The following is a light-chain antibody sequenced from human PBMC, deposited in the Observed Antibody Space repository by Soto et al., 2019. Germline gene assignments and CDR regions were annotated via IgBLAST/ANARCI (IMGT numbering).Light chain of an antibody. CDR3: QQYNNWPRVT. CDR1: QSVSSN. CDR2: GAS. J-gene: IGKJ2*01. Sequence: EIVMTQSPATLSVSPGERATLSCRASQSVSSNLAWYQQKPGQAPRLLIYGASTRATGIPARFSGSGSGTEFTLNISSLQSEDFAVYNCQQYNNWPRVTFGQGTKLEIK. V-gene: IGKV3-15*01.